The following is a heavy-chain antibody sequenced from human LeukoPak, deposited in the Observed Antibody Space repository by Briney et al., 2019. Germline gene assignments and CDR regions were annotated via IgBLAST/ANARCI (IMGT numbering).Heavy chain of an antibody. Sequence: GASVKVSCKASGYTFISYGINWVRQAPGQGLEWMGWISAYDGDTNYAHKFQGRVTMTTDTSTRTASMELSSLRSEDTAVYYCARTGQTASLTAAFDIWGQGTMVTVSS. D-gene: IGHD1-20*01. CDR2: ISAYDGDT. V-gene: IGHV1-18*01. CDR3: ARTGQTASLTAAFDI. CDR1: GYTFISYG. J-gene: IGHJ3*02.